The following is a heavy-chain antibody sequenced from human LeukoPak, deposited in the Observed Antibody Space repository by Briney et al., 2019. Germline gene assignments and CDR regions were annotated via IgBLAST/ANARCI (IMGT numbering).Heavy chain of an antibody. Sequence: PGGSLRLSCAASGFTFDDYAMHWVRQASGKGLEWVSLISGDGGSTYYADSVRGRFTISRDNSKNSLYLQMNSLRTEDTALYYCAKDYRYIIDYWGQGTLVTVSS. CDR1: GFTFDDYA. CDR2: ISGDGGST. CDR3: AKDYRYIIDY. V-gene: IGHV3-43*02. J-gene: IGHJ4*02. D-gene: IGHD5-18*01.